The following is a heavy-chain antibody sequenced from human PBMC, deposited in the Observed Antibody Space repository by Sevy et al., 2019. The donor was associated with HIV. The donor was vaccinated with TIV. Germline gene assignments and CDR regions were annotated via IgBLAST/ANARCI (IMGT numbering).Heavy chain of an antibody. CDR3: ASWVSSGWSSPFEI. D-gene: IGHD6-19*01. J-gene: IGHJ3*02. CDR1: GFTFRNYW. Sequence: GGSLRLSCEGSGFTFRNYWMNWVRQAPGKGLEWVANIKGDGSEEFYLASVRGRFTISRDNAKNSVSLQMQTLRAEDTAVYYCASWVSSGWSSPFEIWGQGTVVTVSS. V-gene: IGHV3-7*01. CDR2: IKGDGSEE.